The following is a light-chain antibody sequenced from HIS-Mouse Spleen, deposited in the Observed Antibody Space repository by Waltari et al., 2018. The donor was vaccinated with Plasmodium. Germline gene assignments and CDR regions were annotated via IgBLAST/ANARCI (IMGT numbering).Light chain of an antibody. V-gene: IGLV2-23*03. CDR1: SSDVGSYNL. Sequence: QSALTQPASVSGSPGQSITISCTGTSSDVGSYNLVSWYQQHPGKAPKLMIYEGSKRPAGVSNRFSGSKSGNTASLTISGLQPEDEADYYCCSYAGSSTFVFGGGTKLTVL. CDR2: EGS. J-gene: IGLJ3*02. CDR3: CSYAGSSTFV.